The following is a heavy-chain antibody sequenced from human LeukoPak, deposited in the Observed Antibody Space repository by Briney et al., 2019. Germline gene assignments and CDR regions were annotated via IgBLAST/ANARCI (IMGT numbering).Heavy chain of an antibody. V-gene: IGHV1-18*01. CDR3: ARNRSGSCVH. J-gene: IGHJ4*02. Sequence: ASVKVSCKGSVYTFTSYGISWGRQAPGQGLEWMGRISGYNGNTNYVQKLQGTGTTTTDTSTRTAYMEMTRLRSADPAVYYCARNRSGSCVHWGQGTLVTVSS. CDR1: VYTFTSYG. CDR2: ISGYNGNT. D-gene: IGHD3-3*01.